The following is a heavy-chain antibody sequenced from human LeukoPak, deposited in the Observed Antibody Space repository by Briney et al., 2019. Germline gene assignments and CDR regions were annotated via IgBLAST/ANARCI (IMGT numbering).Heavy chain of an antibody. J-gene: IGHJ4*02. CDR2: IRYDGSNK. CDR3: AKGPGAPSSQRPRYYFDY. Sequence: GGSLRLSCAASGFTFSNAWMSWVRQAPGKGLEWVAFIRYDGSNKYYADSVKGRFTISRDNSENTLYLQMNSLRAEDTAVYYCAKGPGAPSSQRPRYYFDYWGQGTLVTVSS. D-gene: IGHD2-2*01. V-gene: IGHV3-30*02. CDR1: GFTFSNAW.